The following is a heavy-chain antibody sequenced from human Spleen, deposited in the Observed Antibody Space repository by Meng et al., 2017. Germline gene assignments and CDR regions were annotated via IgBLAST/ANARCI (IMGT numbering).Heavy chain of an antibody. V-gene: IGHV3-74*01. CDR2: TNSDESTT. Sequence: GESLKISCAASGFTFSSYWMHWVRQAPGKGLVWVSHTNSDESTTRYADFVKGRFTISRDNDRNTLYLQMNRLRAEDTAVYYCARDPAIAAAVDYWGQGTLVTVSS. D-gene: IGHD6-13*01. CDR3: ARDPAIAAAVDY. J-gene: IGHJ4*02. CDR1: GFTFSSYW.